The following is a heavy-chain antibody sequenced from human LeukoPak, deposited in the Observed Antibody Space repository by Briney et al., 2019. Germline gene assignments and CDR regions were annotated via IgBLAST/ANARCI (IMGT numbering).Heavy chain of an antibody. CDR2: ISGSGGST. Sequence: PGGSLRLSCAASGLTFSSYAMSWVRQAPGKGLEWVSAISGSGGSTDYADSVKGRFTISRDNSKNTLYLQMNSLRAEDTAVYYCAKDPYSYGFRDDDYWGQGTLVTVSS. D-gene: IGHD5-18*01. J-gene: IGHJ4*02. CDR3: AKDPYSYGFRDDDY. V-gene: IGHV3-23*01. CDR1: GLTFSSYA.